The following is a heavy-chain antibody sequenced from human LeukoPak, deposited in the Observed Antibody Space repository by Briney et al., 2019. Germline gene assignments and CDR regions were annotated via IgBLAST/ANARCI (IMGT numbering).Heavy chain of an antibody. J-gene: IGHJ4*02. CDR1: GFTFRSYE. CDR3: ARDPTARHNWDDFTLGY. CDR2: ISSSTGTV. D-gene: IGHD1-20*01. V-gene: IGHV3-48*03. Sequence: GGSLRLSCEASGFTFRSYEMNWVRQAPGKGPEWIAWISSSTGTVYYADSVKGRFTISRDNAKNSMYLQMNSLRAEDTAVYYCARDPTARHNWDDFTLGYWGQGALVTVSS.